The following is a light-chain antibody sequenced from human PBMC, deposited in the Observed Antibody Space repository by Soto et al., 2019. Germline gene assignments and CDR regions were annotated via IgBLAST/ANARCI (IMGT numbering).Light chain of an antibody. CDR2: DAS. CDR3: QQRSNWPLT. Sequence: EFVLTQSPGTLSLSPGERATLCCRASQTVRNNYLAWYQQKPGQAPRLLIYDASNRASDIPARFSGCGSETDFTLTISSLEPEDFAIYYCQQRSNWPLTFGVGTKVDIK. V-gene: IGKV3-11*01. J-gene: IGKJ4*01. CDR1: QTVRNNY.